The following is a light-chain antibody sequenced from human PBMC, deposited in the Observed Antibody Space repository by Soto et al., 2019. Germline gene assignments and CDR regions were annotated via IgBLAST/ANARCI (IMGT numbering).Light chain of an antibody. CDR3: QQRSNWPRT. J-gene: IGKJ1*01. V-gene: IGKV3-11*01. CDR2: DAS. Sequence: EIVLTQSPATLSLSPGERATLSCRASQSVSSYLAWYQQKPGQAPRLLIYDASNRPTGIPVRFSGSGSGTDFTLTISSLEPEDFAVYYCQQRSNWPRTFGQGTKVEIK. CDR1: QSVSSY.